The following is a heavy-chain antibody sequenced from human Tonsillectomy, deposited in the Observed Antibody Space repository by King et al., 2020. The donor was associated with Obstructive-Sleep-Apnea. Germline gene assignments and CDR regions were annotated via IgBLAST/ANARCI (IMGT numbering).Heavy chain of an antibody. CDR2: ISGIGGST. CDR1: GFTFSSYA. Sequence: VQLVESGGGLVQPGGSLRLSCAASGFTFSSYAMSWVRQAPGKGLEWVSAISGIGGSTYYADSVKGRFTISRDNSKNTLYLQMNSLRAEDTAVYYCANWGGRNYYDSSGYYGPYWGQGTLVTVSS. V-gene: IGHV3-23*04. J-gene: IGHJ4*02. CDR3: ANWGGRNYYDSSGYYGPY. D-gene: IGHD3-22*01.